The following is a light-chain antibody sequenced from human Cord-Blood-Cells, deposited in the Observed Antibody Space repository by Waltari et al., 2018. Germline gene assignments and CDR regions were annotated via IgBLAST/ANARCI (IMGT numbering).Light chain of an antibody. CDR2: GAS. Sequence: EIVLTQSPGTLSLSQGERATISCRASQSVSSSYLAWYQQKPGQAPRLLIYGASSRATGIPDRFSGSGSGTDFTLTISRLEPEDFAVYYCQQYGSSPATFGQGTKVEIK. CDR1: QSVSSSY. V-gene: IGKV3-20*01. J-gene: IGKJ1*01. CDR3: QQYGSSPAT.